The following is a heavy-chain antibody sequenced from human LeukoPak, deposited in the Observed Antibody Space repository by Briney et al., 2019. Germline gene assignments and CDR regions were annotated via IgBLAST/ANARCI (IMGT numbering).Heavy chain of an antibody. CDR2: MNPNSGNT. Sequence: ASVKVSCKASGYTFTSYDINWVRQATGQRLEWMGWMNPNSGNTGYAQKFQGRVTMTRNTSISTAYMELSSLRSEDTAVYYGARTGRITIFGVVISGSTYYMDVWGKGTTVTVSS. CDR1: GYTFTSYD. D-gene: IGHD3-3*01. V-gene: IGHV1-8*01. CDR3: ARTGRITIFGVVISGSTYYMDV. J-gene: IGHJ6*03.